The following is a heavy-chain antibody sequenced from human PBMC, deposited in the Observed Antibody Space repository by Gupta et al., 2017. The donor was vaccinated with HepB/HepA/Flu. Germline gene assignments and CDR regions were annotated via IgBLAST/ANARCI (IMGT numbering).Heavy chain of an antibody. CDR1: GFTFSSYG. J-gene: IGHJ4*02. CDR2: ISYDGSNK. Sequence: QVQLVESGGGVVQPGRSLRLSCAASGFTFSSYGMHWVRQAPGKGLDGVAVISYDGSNKYYADAGKGRFTISRDNSKNTLYLQMNSLRAEDTAVYYCAKSSLCRVLECPIDYWGQGTLVTVSS. CDR3: AKSSLCRVLECPIDY. D-gene: IGHD3-3*01. V-gene: IGHV3-30*18.